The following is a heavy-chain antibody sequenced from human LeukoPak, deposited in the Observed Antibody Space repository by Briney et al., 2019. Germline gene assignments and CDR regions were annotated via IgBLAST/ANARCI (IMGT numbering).Heavy chain of an antibody. V-gene: IGHV4-59*01. J-gene: IGHJ5*02. CDR2: IYYSGST. CDR3: ARGRSYYWFDP. CDR1: GGSISSYY. D-gene: IGHD1-26*01. Sequence: ETLSLTCTVSGGSISSYYWSWIRQPPGKGLEWIGYIYYSGSTNYNPSLKSRVTISVDTSKNQFSLKLSSVTAADTAVYFCARGRSYYWFDPWGQGTLVTVSS.